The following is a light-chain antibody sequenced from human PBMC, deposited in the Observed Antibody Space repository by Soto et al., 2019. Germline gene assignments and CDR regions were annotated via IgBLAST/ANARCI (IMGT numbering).Light chain of an antibody. V-gene: IGKV3-20*01. J-gene: IGKJ1*01. CDR2: GAS. CDR1: QSVSSSY. CDR3: QQYGSSPWT. Sequence: EMVLTQSPGTLSLSPGERATLACRASQSVSSSYLAWYQHKPGQAPRRLIYGASSRATGIPDRFSGSGSGTDFTLTISRLEPEDFAVYYCQQYGSSPWTFGQGTKVEIK.